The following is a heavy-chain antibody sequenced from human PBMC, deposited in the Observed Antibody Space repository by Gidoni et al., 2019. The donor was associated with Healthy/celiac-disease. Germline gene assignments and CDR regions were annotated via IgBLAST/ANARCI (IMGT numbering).Heavy chain of an antibody. CDR2: ISYDGSNK. J-gene: IGHJ3*02. D-gene: IGHD2-2*01. CDR1: GFTFSSYA. V-gene: IGHV3-30-3*01. Sequence: QVQLVESGGGVVQPGRSLRLSCAASGFTFSSYAMHGVRQAPGKGLEWVAVISYDGSNKYYADSVKGRFTISRDNSKNTLYLQMNSLRAEDTAVYYCAREGCSSTSCYGPDAFDIWGQGTMVTVSS. CDR3: AREGCSSTSCYGPDAFDI.